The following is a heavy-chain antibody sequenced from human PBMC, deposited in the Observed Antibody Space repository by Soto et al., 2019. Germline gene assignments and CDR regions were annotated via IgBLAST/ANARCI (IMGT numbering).Heavy chain of an antibody. CDR3: AATSSSWSLTSYYYYGMDV. J-gene: IGHJ6*02. D-gene: IGHD6-13*01. Sequence: SVKVSCKASGFPFTSSAVQCVRQARGQRLEWIGWIVVGSGNTNYAQKFQERVTITRDMSTSTAYMELSSLRSEDTAVYYCAATSSSWSLTSYYYYGMDVWGQGTTVTVSS. CDR1: GFPFTSSA. CDR2: IVVGSGNT. V-gene: IGHV1-58*01.